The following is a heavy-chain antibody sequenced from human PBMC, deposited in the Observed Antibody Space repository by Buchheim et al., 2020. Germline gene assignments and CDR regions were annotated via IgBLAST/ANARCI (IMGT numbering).Heavy chain of an antibody. CDR3: ARDGHMVRGVITTNGMDV. J-gene: IGHJ6*02. CDR2: IWYDGSNE. V-gene: IGHV3-33*01. Sequence: QVQLVESGGGVVQPGRSLRLSCAASGFTFSSYGMHWVRQAPGKGLEWVAVIWYDGSNEYYAESVKGRFTISRDNSKNTLYLQMNSLRAEDTAVYYCARDGHMVRGVITTNGMDVWGQGTT. CDR1: GFTFSSYG. D-gene: IGHD3-10*01.